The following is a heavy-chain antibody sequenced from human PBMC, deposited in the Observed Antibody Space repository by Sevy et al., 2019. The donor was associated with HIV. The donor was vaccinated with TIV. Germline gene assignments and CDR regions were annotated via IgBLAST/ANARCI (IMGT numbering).Heavy chain of an antibody. D-gene: IGHD2-2*01. CDR2: IWYDGSNK. J-gene: IGHJ6*02. CDR1: GFTFSSYG. V-gene: IGHV3-33*01. Sequence: GGSLRLSCAASGFTFSSYGMHWVRQAPGKGLEWVAVIWYDGSNKYYADSVKGRFTISRDNSKNTLYLQMNSLRAEDTVVYYCARDGEDIVVVPAAVTYYYYGMDVWGQGTTVTVSS. CDR3: ARDGEDIVVVPAAVTYYYYGMDV.